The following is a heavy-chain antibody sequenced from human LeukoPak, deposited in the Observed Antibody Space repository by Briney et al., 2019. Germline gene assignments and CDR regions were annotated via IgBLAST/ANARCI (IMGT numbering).Heavy chain of an antibody. J-gene: IGHJ3*02. Sequence: SETLSLTCAVYGGSFSGYYWSWIRQPPGKGLEWIGEINHSGSTNYNPSLKSRVTISVDTSKNQFSLKLSSVTAADTAVYYYARGLGFVGDFWSGYYHRHAFDIWGQGTMVTVSS. V-gene: IGHV4-34*01. CDR3: ARGLGFVGDFWSGYYHRHAFDI. D-gene: IGHD3-3*01. CDR2: INHSGST. CDR1: GGSFSGYY.